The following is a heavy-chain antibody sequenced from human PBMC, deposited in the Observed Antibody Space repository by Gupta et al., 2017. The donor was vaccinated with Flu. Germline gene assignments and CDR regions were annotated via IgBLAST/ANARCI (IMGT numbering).Heavy chain of an antibody. V-gene: IGHV3-23*01. CDR3: AKGLYSSERTKGY. D-gene: IGHD2-21*01. CDR2: VRRNGPNP. Sequence: EVRLLESGGASVQPGGSLKTSCAASGFAFNTYAMRWVRQTPGKGLEWVSAVRRNGPNPYYAGSVRGRFIISREKSKNTPYLQMNRLSVEDTAIYFGAKGLYSSERTKGYLGQGALVTVSS. CDR1: GFAFNTYA. J-gene: IGHJ4*02.